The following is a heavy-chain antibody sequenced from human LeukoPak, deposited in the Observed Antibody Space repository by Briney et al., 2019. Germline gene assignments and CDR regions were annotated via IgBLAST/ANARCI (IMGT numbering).Heavy chain of an antibody. CDR2: IYYSGST. CDR1: GVTFSGYS. CDR3: ARDSGGDGYYYDSSGYLDY. J-gene: IGHJ4*02. D-gene: IGHD3-22*01. V-gene: IGHV4-39*07. Sequence: GSLRLSCAAPGVTFSGYSVNWVRQAPGKGLEWIGSIYYSGSTYYNPSLKSRVTISVDTSKNQFSLKLSSVTAADTAVYYCARDSGGDGYYYDSSGYLDYWGQGTLVTVSA.